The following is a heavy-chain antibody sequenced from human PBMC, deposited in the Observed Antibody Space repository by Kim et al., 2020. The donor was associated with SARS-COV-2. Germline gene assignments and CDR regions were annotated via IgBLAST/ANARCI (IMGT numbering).Heavy chain of an antibody. J-gene: IGHJ3*02. V-gene: IGHV4-59*08. CDR1: GGSISSYY. CDR2: IYYSGST. CDR3: ARHGTGTTGGGGAFDI. Sequence: SETLSLTCTVSGGSISSYYWSWIRQPPGKGLEWIGYIYYSGSTNYNPSLKSRVTISVDTSKNQFSLKLSSVTAADTAVYYCARHGTGTTGGGGAFDIWR. D-gene: IGHD1-1*01.